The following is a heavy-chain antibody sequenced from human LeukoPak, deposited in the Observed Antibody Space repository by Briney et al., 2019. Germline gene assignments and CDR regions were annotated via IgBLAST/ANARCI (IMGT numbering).Heavy chain of an antibody. Sequence: TGGSLRLSCAASGFTFSSYAMSWVRQAPGKGLEWVSSISDSGGSTYYADSVKGRFTISRDNSKNTLYLQMNSLRAEDTAIYYCTKDSWGFDYWGQGSLVTVSS. D-gene: IGHD3-16*01. CDR2: ISDSGGST. CDR3: TKDSWGFDY. V-gene: IGHV3-23*01. CDR1: GFTFSSYA. J-gene: IGHJ4*02.